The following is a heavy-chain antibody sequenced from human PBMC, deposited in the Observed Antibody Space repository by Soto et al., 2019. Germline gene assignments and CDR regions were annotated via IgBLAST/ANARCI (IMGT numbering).Heavy chain of an antibody. J-gene: IGHJ5*02. V-gene: IGHV4-31*03. Sequence: QVQLQESGPGLVKPSQTLSRTCTVSGGSISSGGYYWSWIRQHPGKGLECIGYIYYSGSTYYNPSLKSRVTISVDTSKNQFSLKLSSVTAADTAVYYCARSPKYYDFSVWENWFDPWGQGTLVTVSS. CDR3: ARSPKYYDFSVWENWFDP. D-gene: IGHD3-3*01. CDR2: IYYSGST. CDR1: GGSISSGGYY.